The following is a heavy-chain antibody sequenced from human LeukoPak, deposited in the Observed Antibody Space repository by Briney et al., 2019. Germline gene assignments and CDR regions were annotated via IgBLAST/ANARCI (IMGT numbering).Heavy chain of an antibody. Sequence: SETLSLTCTVSGGSISSSSYYWGWIRQPPGKGPEWIGSIYYSGSTYYNPSLKSRVTISVDTSKNQFSLKLSSVTAADTAVYYCASSQWLVQGGWFDPWGQGTLVTVSS. V-gene: IGHV4-39*07. D-gene: IGHD6-19*01. CDR2: IYYSGST. CDR1: GGSISSSSYY. J-gene: IGHJ5*02. CDR3: ASSQWLVQGGWFDP.